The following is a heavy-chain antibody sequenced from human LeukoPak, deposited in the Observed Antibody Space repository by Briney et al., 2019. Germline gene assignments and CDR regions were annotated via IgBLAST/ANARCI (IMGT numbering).Heavy chain of an antibody. CDR2: ISGSGTGT. CDR1: GFTFSSYA. D-gene: IGHD5/OR15-5a*01. V-gene: IGHV3-23*01. J-gene: IGHJ4*02. CDR3: AKGKLVSTIKRSPDY. Sequence: GGSLRLSCAASGFTFSSYAMSWVRQAPGKGLEWVSTISGSGTGTYYADSVKGRFTISRDNSKNMVYLQMNSLRAEDTAVYYCAKGKLVSTIKRSPDYWGQGTLVTVSS.